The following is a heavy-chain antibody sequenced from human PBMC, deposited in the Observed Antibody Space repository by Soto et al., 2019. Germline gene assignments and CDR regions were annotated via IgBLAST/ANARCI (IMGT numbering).Heavy chain of an antibody. D-gene: IGHD2-15*01. CDR1: GYSFISYW. J-gene: IGHJ3*02. Sequence: GESLKISCKTSGYSFISYWVAWVRQLPGKGLEWMGTFYPGDSTSTYSPSFQGQVTISVDKSISTAYLQLNSLKASDTAMYYCARIIGYCRNNDCSWTFDIWGQGTMVTVSS. V-gene: IGHV5-51*01. CDR3: ARIIGYCRNNDCSWTFDI. CDR2: FYPGDSTS.